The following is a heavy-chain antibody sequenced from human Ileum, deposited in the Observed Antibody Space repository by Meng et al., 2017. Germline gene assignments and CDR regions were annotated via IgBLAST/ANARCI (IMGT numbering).Heavy chain of an antibody. CDR3: ARHGGYSQDF. J-gene: IGHJ4*02. D-gene: IGHD4-23*01. CDR2: ISHSGSA. V-gene: IGHV4-4*02. CDR1: SGSISSNTY. Sequence: QALLLESCTGLVRPSVTLSLTCSVSSGSISSNTYWSWVRQPPGKGLEWIGQISHSGSAYYNPSLKSRVTMSVDKSKSQFSLMLTSVTAADTAIYYCARHGGYSQDFWGQGTLVTVSS.